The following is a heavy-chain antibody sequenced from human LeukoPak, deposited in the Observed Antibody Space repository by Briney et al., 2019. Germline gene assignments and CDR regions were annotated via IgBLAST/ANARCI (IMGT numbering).Heavy chain of an antibody. CDR1: GFTFSRYW. D-gene: IGHD5-24*01. V-gene: IGHV3-7*01. CDR2: IKDDGRQK. Sequence: GGSLRLSCAPSGFTFSRYWMTWVRQTPRKWLEWVASIKDDGRQKYYVDSVKGRFTVSRDNAKNSAYLQMDSLRVEDTALYYCARDASRGFDTWGQGTLVTVSS. CDR3: ARDASRGFDT. J-gene: IGHJ4*02.